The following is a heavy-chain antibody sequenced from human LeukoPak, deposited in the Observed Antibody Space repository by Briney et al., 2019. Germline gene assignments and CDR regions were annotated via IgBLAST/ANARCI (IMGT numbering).Heavy chain of an antibody. CDR1: GGTFSSYA. V-gene: IGHV1-69*13. Sequence: ASVKASCKASGGTFSSYAISWVRQAPGQGLEWMGGIIPIFGTANYAQKFQGRVTITADESTSTAYMELSSLRSEDTAVYYCARSTLPYDGLPYGMDVWGQGTTVTVSS. J-gene: IGHJ6*02. CDR2: IIPIFGTA. CDR3: ARSTLPYDGLPYGMDV. D-gene: IGHD2-8*01.